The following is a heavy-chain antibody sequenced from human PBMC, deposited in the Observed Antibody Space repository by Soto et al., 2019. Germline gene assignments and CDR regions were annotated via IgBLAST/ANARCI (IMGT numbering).Heavy chain of an antibody. J-gene: IGHJ6*02. V-gene: IGHV1-18*01. D-gene: IGHD3-16*01. CDR3: AGEGYYDNNWVKLGHYGLDV. Sequence: QVQLVQSAGEMKKPGASVQVSCKASGYTFIRYGITWVRQAPGQGFEWMGWISPYDDSTIYAQKLQGRVTMTADTSTRIVNLTLRSLKSDDTAVYYWAGEGYYDNNWVKLGHYGLDVWGQGTSVTVSS. CDR2: ISPYDDST. CDR1: GYTFIRYG.